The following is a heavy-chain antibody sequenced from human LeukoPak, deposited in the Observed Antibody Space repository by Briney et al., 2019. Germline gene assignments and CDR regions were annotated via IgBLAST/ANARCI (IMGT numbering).Heavy chain of an antibody. D-gene: IGHD4/OR15-4a*01. CDR2: IYCRYST. J-gene: IGHJ5*02. V-gene: IGHV4-59*01. CDR1: GGSISSYY. CDR3: ARLGLTGFDP. Sequence: ASETLSLTCTVSGGSISSYYWSWLRQPPGKGLEWIGYIYCRYSTNYNPSLESRVTISVDQSKYQFSPNLGSVTAADTAVYYGARLGLTGFDPWGQGTLVTVSS.